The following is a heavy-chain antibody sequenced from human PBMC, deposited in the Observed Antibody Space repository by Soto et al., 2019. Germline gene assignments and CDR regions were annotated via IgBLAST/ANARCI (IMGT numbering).Heavy chain of an antibody. CDR2: LSYDGSHN. CDR3: AKDRSTVFGVVTYYFDY. Sequence: PGGSLRLSCAASGFTFSNSAMHWVRQTPDKGLEWVAFLSYDGSHNYYADSVKGRFTISRDNSKNTLYLQMNSLRVEDTAVYYCAKDRSTVFGVVTYYFDYWGQGTLVTVS. J-gene: IGHJ4*02. D-gene: IGHD3-3*01. V-gene: IGHV3-30*18. CDR1: GFTFSNSA.